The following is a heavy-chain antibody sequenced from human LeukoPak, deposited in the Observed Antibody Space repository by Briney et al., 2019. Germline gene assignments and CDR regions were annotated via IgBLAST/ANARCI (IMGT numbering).Heavy chain of an antibody. D-gene: IGHD3-10*01. CDR2: ISSSGSTI. Sequence: PGGSLRLSCAVSGFTFSSYEMNWVRQAPGKGLEWVSYISSSGSTIYYADSVKGRFTISRDNAKNSLYLQMNSLRAEDTAVYYCARESITMVRGVTPYYYYYGMDVWGKGTTVTVSS. CDR3: ARESITMVRGVTPYYYYYGMDV. V-gene: IGHV3-48*03. CDR1: GFTFSSYE. J-gene: IGHJ6*04.